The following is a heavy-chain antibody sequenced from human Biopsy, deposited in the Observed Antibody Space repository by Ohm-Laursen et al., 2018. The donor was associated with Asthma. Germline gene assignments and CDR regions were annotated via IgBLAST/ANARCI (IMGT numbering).Heavy chain of an antibody. J-gene: IGHJ4*02. Sequence: SLRLSCTAAGFSFSNYGMHWVRQAPGKGLDWVAVISFDGTNRNYTDSVKGRFTISRDNSRNTLHLEMNSLRAEDTAVYFCAKEVFPGWELRRGPDSWGQGTLITVSS. CDR1: GFSFSNYG. CDR2: ISFDGTNR. V-gene: IGHV3-30*18. D-gene: IGHD1-26*01. CDR3: AKEVFPGWELRRGPDS.